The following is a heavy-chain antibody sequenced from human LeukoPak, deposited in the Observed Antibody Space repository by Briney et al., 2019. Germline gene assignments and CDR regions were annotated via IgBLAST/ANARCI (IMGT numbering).Heavy chain of an antibody. CDR1: GFTFSGSA. V-gene: IGHV3-73*01. CDR2: IRSKANSYAT. D-gene: IGHD3-22*01. J-gene: IGHJ5*02. Sequence: GGSLTLSRAASGFTFSGSAMHWVRQASGKGLEWVGRIRSKANSYATAYAASVKGRFTISRDDSKNTAYLQMNSLKTEDTAVHYCTRQDYYDSRGNSHNWFDPWGQGTLVTVSS. CDR3: TRQDYYDSRGNSHNWFDP.